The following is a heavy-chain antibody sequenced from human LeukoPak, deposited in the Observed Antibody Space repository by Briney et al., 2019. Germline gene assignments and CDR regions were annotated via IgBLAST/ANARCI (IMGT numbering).Heavy chain of an antibody. Sequence: PSETLSLTCAVYGGSFSGYYWSWIRQPPGKGLEWIGEINHSGSTNYNPSLKSRVTISVDTSKNQFSLKLSSVTAADTAVYYCARQGIAVALDVWGKGTTVTISS. D-gene: IGHD6-19*01. CDR1: GGSFSGYY. V-gene: IGHV4-34*01. CDR3: ARQGIAVALDV. J-gene: IGHJ6*04. CDR2: INHSGST.